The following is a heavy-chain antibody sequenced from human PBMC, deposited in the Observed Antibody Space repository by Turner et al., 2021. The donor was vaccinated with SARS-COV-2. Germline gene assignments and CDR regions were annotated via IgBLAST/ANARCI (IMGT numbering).Heavy chain of an antibody. J-gene: IGHJ4*02. CDR2: ISRWSSHI. CDR1: GFSPSSYR. V-gene: IGHV3-21*01. CDR3: ARVLRTYYYDSSGYYPGAVDY. Sequence: EVQLGECGGGLVKRGGSARPYCAGPGFSPSSYRMNWVRQAPGKGLACVSSISRWSSHIYYADAVKGRFPISRDNAKNSLYLQMTSLRAEDTAVYYCARVLRTYYYDSSGYYPGAVDYWGQGTLVTVSS. D-gene: IGHD3-22*01.